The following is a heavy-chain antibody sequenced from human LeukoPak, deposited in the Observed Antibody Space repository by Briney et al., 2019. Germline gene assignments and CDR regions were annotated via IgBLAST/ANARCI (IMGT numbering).Heavy chain of an antibody. CDR3: ARLGSRHGYNSGDL. V-gene: IGHV5-51*01. CDR1: GYIYTSYR. J-gene: IGHJ5*02. D-gene: IGHD5-24*01. Sequence: GESLKISCNSSGYIYTSYRIGWVRQMPGKGLEWMGISPSFQGQVTISADKSISTAYLQWSSLKASDTAMYYCARLGSRHGYNSGDLWGQGTLVSVSS.